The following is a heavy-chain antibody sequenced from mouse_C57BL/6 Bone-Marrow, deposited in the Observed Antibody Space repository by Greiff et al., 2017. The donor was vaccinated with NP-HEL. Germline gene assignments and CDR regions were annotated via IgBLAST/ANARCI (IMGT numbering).Heavy chain of an antibody. Sequence: VQLKESGAELVRPGASVKLSCTASGFNIKDDYMHWVKQRPEQGLEWIGWIDPENGDTEYASKFQGKATITADTSSNTAYLQLSSLTSEDTAVYYCTTILPSYAMDYWGQGTSVTVSS. CDR2: IDPENGDT. V-gene: IGHV14-4*01. CDR3: TTILPSYAMDY. CDR1: GFNIKDDY. D-gene: IGHD1-1*01. J-gene: IGHJ4*01.